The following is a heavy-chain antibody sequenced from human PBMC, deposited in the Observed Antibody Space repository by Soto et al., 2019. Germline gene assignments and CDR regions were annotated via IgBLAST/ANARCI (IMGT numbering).Heavy chain of an antibody. Sequence: QVQMVQSGAEVTKPGASVKVSCKASGYTFSNYGFTWVRQVPGQGLEWMGWISAYNGKTNYAQELQGRVTMTTDTSTSTVYRERGGLRSDDKGGYYCARGGATSGGLDYWGQGTLVTVSS. J-gene: IGHJ4*02. D-gene: IGHD3-10*01. CDR3: ARGGATSGGLDY. CDR2: ISAYNGKT. CDR1: GYTFSNYG. V-gene: IGHV1-18*01.